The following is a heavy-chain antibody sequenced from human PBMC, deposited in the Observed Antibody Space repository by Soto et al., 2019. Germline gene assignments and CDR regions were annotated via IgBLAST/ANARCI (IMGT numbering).Heavy chain of an antibody. CDR2: ISAYNGNT. CDR1: GYTFTSYG. V-gene: IGHV1-18*01. Sequence: GSVKVSCKASGYTFTSYGISWVRQAPGQGLEWMGWISAYNGNTNYAQKLQGRVTMTTDTSTSTAYMELRSLRSDDTAVYYCARDDIVLMVYAMAPGAYWGQGTLVTVSS. J-gene: IGHJ4*02. CDR3: ARDDIVLMVYAMAPGAY. D-gene: IGHD2-8*01.